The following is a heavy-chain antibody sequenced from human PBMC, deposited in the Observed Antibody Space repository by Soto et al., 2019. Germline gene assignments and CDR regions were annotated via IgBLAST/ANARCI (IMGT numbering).Heavy chain of an antibody. CDR1: VYTFNICY. CDR3: ARGDYSSSGMDV. V-gene: IGHV1-46*02. J-gene: IGHJ6*02. D-gene: IGHD6-6*01. CDR2: INPSGGST. Sequence: ASVRVSCQASVYTFNICYMHLVRQAPGQGLEWMGIINPSGGSTSYAQKFQGRVTMTRDTSTSTVYMELSSLRSEDTAVYYCARGDYSSSGMDVWGQGTRVTVSS.